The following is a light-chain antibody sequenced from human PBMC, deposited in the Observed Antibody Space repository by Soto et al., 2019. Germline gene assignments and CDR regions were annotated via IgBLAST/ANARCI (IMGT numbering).Light chain of an antibody. CDR2: GVS. V-gene: IGLV2-8*01. J-gene: IGLJ2*01. CDR1: SSDVGGYSY. CDR3: SSYAGGNTFV. Sequence: QSALTQPPSASGSPGQSVTISCTGTSSDVGGYSYVSWYQQHPGKAPKLMIYGVSKRPSGVPDRFSGSKSGNTASLTVSGLQAEDEADYYCSSYAGGNTFVLGGGTKVTVL.